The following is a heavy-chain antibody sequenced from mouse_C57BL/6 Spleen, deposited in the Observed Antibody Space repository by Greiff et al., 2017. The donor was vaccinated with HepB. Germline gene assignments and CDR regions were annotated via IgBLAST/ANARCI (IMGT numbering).Heavy chain of an antibody. D-gene: IGHD2-5*01. CDR3: ARPYYSNSYYFDY. CDR2: IDPSDSYT. V-gene: IGHV1-69*01. Sequence: QVQLQQPGAELVMPGASVKLSCKASGYTFTRYWMHWVKQRPGQGLEWIGEIDPSDSYTNYNQKFKGKSTLTVDKSSSTAYMQLSSLTSEDSAVYYCARPYYSNSYYFDYWGQGTTLTVSS. CDR1: GYTFTRYW. J-gene: IGHJ2*01.